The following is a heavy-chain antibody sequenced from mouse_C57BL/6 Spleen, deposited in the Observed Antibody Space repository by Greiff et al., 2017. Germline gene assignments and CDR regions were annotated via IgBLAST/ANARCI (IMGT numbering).Heavy chain of an antibody. CDR1: GFTFSDYG. D-gene: IGHD1-1*01. Sequence: EVKLVESGGGLVKPGGSLKLSCAASGFTFSDYGMHWVRQAPEKGLEWVAYISSGSSTIYYADTVKGRFTISRDNAKNTLFLQMTSLRSEDTAMYYCARPNYYGSSSFDVWGTGTTVTVSS. V-gene: IGHV5-17*01. J-gene: IGHJ1*03. CDR2: ISSGSSTI. CDR3: ARPNYYGSSSFDV.